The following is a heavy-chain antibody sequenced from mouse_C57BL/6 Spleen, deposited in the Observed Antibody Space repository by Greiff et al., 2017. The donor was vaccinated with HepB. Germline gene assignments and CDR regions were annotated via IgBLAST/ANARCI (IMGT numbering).Heavy chain of an antibody. Sequence: VQLQQSGAELVKPGASVKISCKASGYAFSSYWMNWVKQRPGKGLEWIGQIYPGDGDTNYNGKFKGKATLTADKSSSTAYIQLSSLTSVDSAVYCCARSYYGRSFWYFDVWGKGTTVTVSS. CDR3: ARSYYGRSFWYFDV. CDR1: GYAFSSYW. J-gene: IGHJ1*03. CDR2: IYPGDGDT. D-gene: IGHD1-1*01. V-gene: IGHV1-80*01.